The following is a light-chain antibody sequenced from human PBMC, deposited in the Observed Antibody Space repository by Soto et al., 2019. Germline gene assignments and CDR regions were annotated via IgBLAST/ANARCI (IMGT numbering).Light chain of an antibody. CDR3: QHYYEFPYT. J-gene: IGKJ2*01. Sequence: DIQMTQSPSSLSASVGDRVTITCRASQTISSYLNWYQQKPGKAPKLLIFAASSLQSGVPSRFSGSGSGTDFTLTIDSLQAEDVAVYYCQHYYEFPYTFGQGTNLEIK. CDR2: AAS. V-gene: IGKV1-39*01. CDR1: QTISSY.